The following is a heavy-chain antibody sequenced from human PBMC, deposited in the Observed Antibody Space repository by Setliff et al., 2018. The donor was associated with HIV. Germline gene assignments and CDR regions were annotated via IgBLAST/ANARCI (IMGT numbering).Heavy chain of an antibody. J-gene: IGHJ6*03. CDR2: ISPYNGKT. V-gene: IGHV1-18*01. CDR3: ARGRGSQSYYYLDV. CDR1: GYTFTNYG. D-gene: IGHD3-10*01. Sequence: ASVKVSCKASGYTFTNYGICWVRQAPGRGLEWMGWISPYNGKTKNDDKVQGRVTMTSDTSTNTAYMELRSLRSDDTAVYYCARGRGSQSYYYLDVWGKGTTVTVSS.